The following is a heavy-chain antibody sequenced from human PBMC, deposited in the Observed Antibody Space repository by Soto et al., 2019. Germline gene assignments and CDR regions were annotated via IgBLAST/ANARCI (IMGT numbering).Heavy chain of an antibody. Sequence: QVQMVESGGGVVQPGRSLRLSCAASGFSFENYGMHWVRQAPGRGLEWVAIIWYDGSLQYYAAAVKGRFTISRDNSKNKCYWERNGLRAEDRAVYYWAIRGGAAKILGQAKTGMDVWAKGPTVIVPS. CDR1: GFSFENYG. CDR2: IWYDGSLQ. V-gene: IGHV3-33*01. D-gene: IGHD3-10*01. CDR3: AIRGGAAKILGQAKTGMDV. J-gene: IGHJ6*04.